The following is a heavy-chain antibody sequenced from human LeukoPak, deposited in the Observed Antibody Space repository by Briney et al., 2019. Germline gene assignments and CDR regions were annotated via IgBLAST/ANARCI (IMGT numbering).Heavy chain of an antibody. CDR1: GFTFSSYS. CDR2: ISSSSYI. CDR3: AREGITGMIDY. J-gene: IGHJ4*02. V-gene: IGHV3-21*01. Sequence: GGSLRLSCAASGFTFSSYSMNWVRQAPGKGLEWVSSISSSSYIYYADSVKGRFTISRDNAKNSLYLQMNSLRAEDTAVYYCAREGITGMIDYWGQGTLVTVSS. D-gene: IGHD1-20*01.